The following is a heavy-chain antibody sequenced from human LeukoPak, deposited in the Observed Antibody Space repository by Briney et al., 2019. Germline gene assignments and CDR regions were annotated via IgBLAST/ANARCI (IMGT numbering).Heavy chain of an antibody. CDR3: ARCSPGDSSNFYAVLQY. Sequence: GASVKVSCKASGYTFTNYGISWVRLTPGQGLEWLGGIIPVFGTTTYAQKFQAKVTMTADKSTNTAYLEISSLTSDDTAVYYCARCSPGDSSNFYAVLQYWGQGTQVTVST. V-gene: IGHV1-69*06. CDR1: GYTFTNYG. D-gene: IGHD3-22*01. CDR2: IIPVFGTT. J-gene: IGHJ4*02.